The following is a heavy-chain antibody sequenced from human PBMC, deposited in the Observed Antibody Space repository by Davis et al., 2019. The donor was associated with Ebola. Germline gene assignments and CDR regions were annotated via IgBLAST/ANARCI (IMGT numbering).Heavy chain of an antibody. CDR1: GFTFSSCG. Sequence: GGSLRLSCVASGFTFSSCGMHWVRQAPGKGLEWVAVVSFDGRDIYDADSVKGRFTVSRDNSKNTLSLQMNSLRAEDTAVYYCAKDHDILTGHTRDGMDVWGQGTTVTVSS. J-gene: IGHJ6*02. D-gene: IGHD3-9*01. V-gene: IGHV3-30*18. CDR2: VSFDGRDI. CDR3: AKDHDILTGHTRDGMDV.